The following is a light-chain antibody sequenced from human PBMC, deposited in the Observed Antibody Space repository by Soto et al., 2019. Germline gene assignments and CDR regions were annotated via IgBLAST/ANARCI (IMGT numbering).Light chain of an antibody. CDR2: SAS. J-gene: IGKJ4*01. CDR3: QRYGGSPPVT. CDR1: QSFSSSN. V-gene: IGKV3-20*01. Sequence: EVVLTQSPGTLSLSPGERATLSCRASQSFSSSNLAWYQHKPGQPPKLIVYSASRRATGIPDRLSGSGSGTDFTRTISRLEPEDFALYYCQRYGGSPPVTFGGGTKVDIK.